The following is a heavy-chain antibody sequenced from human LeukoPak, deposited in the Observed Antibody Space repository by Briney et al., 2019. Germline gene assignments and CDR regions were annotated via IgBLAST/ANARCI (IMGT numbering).Heavy chain of an antibody. CDR2: INPNSGGT. V-gene: IGHV1-2*02. D-gene: IGHD5-12*01. Sequence: ASVKVSCKASGYTFTGYYMHWVRQAPGQGLEWMGWINPNSGGTNYAQKFQGRVTMTRDTSISTAYMELSRLRSDDTAVYYSARDRVVATIDGMDVWGQGTTVTVSS. CDR1: GYTFTGYY. CDR3: ARDRVVATIDGMDV. J-gene: IGHJ6*02.